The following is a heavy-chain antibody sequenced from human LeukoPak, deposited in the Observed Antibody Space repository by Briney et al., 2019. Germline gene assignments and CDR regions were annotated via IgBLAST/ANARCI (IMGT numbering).Heavy chain of an antibody. CDR3: ARAMADYFDY. CDR1: GGSISSYY. V-gene: IGHV4-59*12. D-gene: IGHD3-10*01. Sequence: PSETLSLTCTVSGGSISSYYWSWIRQPPGKGLEWIGYIYYSGSTNYNPSLKSRVTISVDTSKNQFSLKLNSVTAADTAKYYCARAMADYFDYWGQGTLVTVSS. CDR2: IYYSGST. J-gene: IGHJ4*02.